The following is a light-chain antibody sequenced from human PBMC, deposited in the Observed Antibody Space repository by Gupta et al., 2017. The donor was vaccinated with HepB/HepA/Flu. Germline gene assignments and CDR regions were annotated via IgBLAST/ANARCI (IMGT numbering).Light chain of an antibody. Sequence: QSVLTQPPSASGTPGQRVTISCSGSSSNIGSNSVYWYQQFPGAAPKLLIYRNNHRPSGVPDRFSGSKSGTSASLAISGLRSEDEADYHCAAWDDSLNGPLFGGGTKLTGL. CDR2: RNN. CDR1: SSNIGSNS. J-gene: IGLJ2*01. CDR3: AAWDDSLNGPL. V-gene: IGLV1-47*01.